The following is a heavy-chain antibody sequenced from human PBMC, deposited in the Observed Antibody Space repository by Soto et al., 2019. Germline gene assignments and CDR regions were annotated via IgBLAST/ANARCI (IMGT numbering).Heavy chain of an antibody. CDR3: ARVRPTDYVGNYNNGMDV. J-gene: IGHJ6*02. CDR2: IIPIFNTA. CDR1: GGTFNYDA. V-gene: IGHV1-69*01. D-gene: IGHD4-17*01. Sequence: QVQLVQSGAEVKKPGSSVKVSCKASGGTFNYDAITWVRQAPGRGLEWMGGIIPIFNTANYAQKFQGRVTITADESTSTAYMELTSLRSEDTALYYCARVRPTDYVGNYNNGMDVWGQGTTVTVSS.